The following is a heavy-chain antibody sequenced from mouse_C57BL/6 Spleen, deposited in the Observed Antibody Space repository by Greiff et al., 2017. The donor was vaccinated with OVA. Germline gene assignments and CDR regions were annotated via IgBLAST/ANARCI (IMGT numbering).Heavy chain of an antibody. D-gene: IGHD2-2*01. CDR3: ARWETTMVTRYIDV. J-gene: IGHJ1*03. V-gene: IGHV1-59*01. CDR2: IDPSDSYT. Sequence: QAQLQQPGAELVRPGPSVKLSCKASGYTFTSYWMHWVKQRPGQGLEWIGVIDPSDSYTNYNQKFKGKATLTVDTSSSTAYMQLSSLTSEDSAVYYCARWETTMVTRYIDVWGTGTTVTVSS. CDR1: GYTFTSYW.